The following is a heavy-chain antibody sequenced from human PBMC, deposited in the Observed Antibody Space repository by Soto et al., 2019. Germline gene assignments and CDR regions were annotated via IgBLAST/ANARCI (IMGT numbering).Heavy chain of an antibody. Sequence: EVQLVESGGGLIQPGGSLRLSCAVSGFNVTNTYMSWVRQAPGKGLEWVSVIYRGVSTFYADSVKGRFTVSRDDSKNTVSLQLKSLRAEDTAVYYCARDRSDSSRADSFDIWGQGTMVTVSS. V-gene: IGHV3-53*01. CDR3: ARDRSDSSRADSFDI. CDR1: GFNVTNTY. D-gene: IGHD6-6*01. CDR2: IYRGVST. J-gene: IGHJ3*02.